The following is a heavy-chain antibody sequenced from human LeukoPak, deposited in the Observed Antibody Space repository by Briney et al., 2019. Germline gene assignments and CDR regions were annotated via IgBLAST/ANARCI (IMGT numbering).Heavy chain of an antibody. Sequence: PSQTLSLTCAVSGGSISSGGYSWRWIRQPPGKGLEWIGYIYHSGSTYYNPSLKSRVTISVDRSKNQFSLKLSSVTAADTAVYYCARAYCGGDCYPPQYYFDYWGQGTLVTVSS. CDR3: ARAYCGGDCYPPQYYFDY. CDR1: GGSISSGGYS. V-gene: IGHV4-30-2*01. J-gene: IGHJ4*02. D-gene: IGHD2-21*02. CDR2: IYHSGST.